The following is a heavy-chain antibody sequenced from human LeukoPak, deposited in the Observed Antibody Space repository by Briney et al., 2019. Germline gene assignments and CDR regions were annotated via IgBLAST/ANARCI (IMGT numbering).Heavy chain of an antibody. V-gene: IGHV1-24*01. CDR1: GYTLTELS. Sequence: GASVKVSCKVSGYTLTELSMHWVRQAPGKGLEWMGGFDPEDGETIYAQKFQGRVTMTRDTSISTAYMELSRLRSDDTAVYYCARASVVVTAHLDYWGQGTLVTVSS. D-gene: IGHD2-21*02. CDR2: FDPEDGET. J-gene: IGHJ4*02. CDR3: ARASVVVTAHLDY.